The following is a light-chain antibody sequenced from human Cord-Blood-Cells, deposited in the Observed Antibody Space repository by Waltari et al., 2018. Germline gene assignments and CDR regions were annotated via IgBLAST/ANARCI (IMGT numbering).Light chain of an antibody. Sequence: IVMCQSPDYMDSPLGARPTITCKSSQSVIYSTNNKNYLAWYQQKPRQPPKLLIYWASTRGSGVPGRVSGSGSRTDFTLTISSLQAEDVAVYCCQRYCSTPTFGQGTKLEIK. CDR2: WAS. CDR3: QRYCSTPT. J-gene: IGKJ2*01. CDR1: QSVIYSTNNKNY. V-gene: IGKV4-1*01.